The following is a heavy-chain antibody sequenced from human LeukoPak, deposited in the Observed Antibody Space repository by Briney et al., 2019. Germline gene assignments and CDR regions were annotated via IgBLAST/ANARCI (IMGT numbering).Heavy chain of an antibody. CDR1: GGPISSSSYY. J-gene: IGHJ4*02. D-gene: IGHD6-13*01. V-gene: IGHV4-39*01. CDR3: ARGTSSSWYRWFDY. CDR2: IYYSGST. Sequence: SSETLSLTCTVSGGPISSSSYYWGWIRQPPGKGLEWIGSIYYSGSTYDNPSLKSRVTISVDTSKNQFSLKLSSVTAADTAVYYCARGTSSSWYRWFDYWGQGTLVTVSS.